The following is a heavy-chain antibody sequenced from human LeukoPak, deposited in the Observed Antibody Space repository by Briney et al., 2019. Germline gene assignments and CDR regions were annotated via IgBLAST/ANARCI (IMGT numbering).Heavy chain of an antibody. CDR1: GYSISSGYY. J-gene: IGHJ5*02. CDR3: ARDRHYQPNWFDP. V-gene: IGHV4-38-2*02. Sequence: SETLSLTCTVSGYSISSGYYWGWIRQPPGKGLEWIGSIYHSGSTYYNPSLKSRVTISVDTSKNQFSLKLSSVTAADTAVYYCARDRHYQPNWFDPWGQGTLVTVSS. CDR2: IYHSGST. D-gene: IGHD2-2*01.